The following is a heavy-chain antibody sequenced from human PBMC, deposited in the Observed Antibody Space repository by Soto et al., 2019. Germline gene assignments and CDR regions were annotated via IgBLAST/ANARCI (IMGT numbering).Heavy chain of an antibody. D-gene: IGHD3-3*01. CDR3: ARGGVSTRTFDY. V-gene: IGHV5-51*01. CDR1: GYNFAGYW. CDR2: IYPSDSDT. J-gene: IGHJ4*02. Sequence: GESLKISCKGSGYNFAGYWIAWVRQMPGKGLELMGIIYPSDSDTRYRPSFQGQVTISADKSISSAYLQWSSLRASETAMYYCARGGVSTRTFDYWGQGIPVTVSS.